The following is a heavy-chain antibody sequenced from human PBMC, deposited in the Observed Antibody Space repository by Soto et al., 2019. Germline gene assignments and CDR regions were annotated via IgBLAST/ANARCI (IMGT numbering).Heavy chain of an antibody. V-gene: IGHV1-18*01. D-gene: IGHD6-19*01. J-gene: IGHJ5*02. CDR2: ISAHNGNT. CDR1: GYTFTSYG. Sequence: ASVKVSCKASGYTFTSYGISWVRQAPGQGLEWLGWISAHNGNTNYAQKLQGRVTMTTDTSTTTAYMELRSLRSDDTAVYYCAREVVRVAGTRWFDPWGQGTLVTVSS. CDR3: AREVVRVAGTRWFDP.